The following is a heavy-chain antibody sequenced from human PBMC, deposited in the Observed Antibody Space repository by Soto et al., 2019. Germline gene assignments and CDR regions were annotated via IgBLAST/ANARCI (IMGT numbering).Heavy chain of an antibody. Sequence: QLQLQESGPGLVKPSEILSLTCTVSGGSISSSCCYWCWIRQPPGKGLEWIGTIYYSGSTYYNPSLKSRVTISVDTSKNQFSLKLSSATAADTALYYCARLYGSGTYFVDYWGQGTLVTVSS. CDR2: IYYSGST. D-gene: IGHD3-10*01. J-gene: IGHJ4*02. CDR1: GGSISSSCCY. V-gene: IGHV4-39*01. CDR3: ARLYGSGTYFVDY.